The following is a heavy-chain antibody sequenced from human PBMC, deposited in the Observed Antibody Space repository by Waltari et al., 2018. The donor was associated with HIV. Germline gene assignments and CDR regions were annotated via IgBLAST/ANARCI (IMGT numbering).Heavy chain of an antibody. CDR3: VRGSGMNYYYYGMDV. CDR1: WHSVSRNSAT. V-gene: IGHV6-1*01. Sequence: LPHSVPVLLKLSQALPLTSAFSWHSVSRNSATRNWIRQSPSRGLEWLGRTYYRSKWYNDYAVSVRSRITIHPDTSKNQFSLQLKSVTPEDTAVYYCVRGSGMNYYYYGMDVWGQGTTVTVSS. CDR2: TYYRSKWYN. D-gene: IGHD3-10*01. J-gene: IGHJ6*02.